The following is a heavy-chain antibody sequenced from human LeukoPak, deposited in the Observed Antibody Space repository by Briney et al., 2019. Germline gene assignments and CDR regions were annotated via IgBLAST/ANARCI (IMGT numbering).Heavy chain of an antibody. V-gene: IGHV5-51*01. CDR2: IYPGDSDT. J-gene: IGHJ4*02. Sequence: PGESLQISCKGSGYSFTSYWIGWVRQMPGKGLEWMGIIYPGDSDTRYSPSFQGQVTISADKSISTAYLQWSSLKTSDTAMYYCARVSGYSYGPFDFWRQGTLVTVSS. CDR3: ARVSGYSYGPFDF. D-gene: IGHD5-18*01. CDR1: GYSFTSYW.